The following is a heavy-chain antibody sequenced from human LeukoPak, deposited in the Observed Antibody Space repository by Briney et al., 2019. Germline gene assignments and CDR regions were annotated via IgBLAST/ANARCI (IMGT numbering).Heavy chain of an antibody. D-gene: IGHD1-26*01. V-gene: IGHV3-23*01. CDR2: ISGSGAST. CDR3: AKDVGKWESLHFFDY. Sequence: GGSLRLSCLTSGFTFSTNAMSWVRQAPGKGLEWISGISGSGASTYYADSVTGRFTISRDNSRNTLYQQMNSLRGDDTAVYYCAKDVGKWESLHFFDYWGQGTLVTVSS. J-gene: IGHJ4*02. CDR1: GFTFSTNA.